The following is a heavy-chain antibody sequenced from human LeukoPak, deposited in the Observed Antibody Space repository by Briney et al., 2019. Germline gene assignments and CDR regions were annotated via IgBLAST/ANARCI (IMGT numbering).Heavy chain of an antibody. CDR1: GGPISSGGYS. CDR3: ARGGSARRSRPNGNWFDP. V-gene: IGHV4-30-2*01. CDR2: IYHSGST. Sequence: SQTLSLTCAVSGGPISSGGYSWSWIRQPPGKVLEWNRYIYHSGSTYYNPSLKSRVTISVDRSKNQFSLKLSSVTAADTAMYYCARGGSARRSRPNGNWFDPWGQGTLVTVSS. J-gene: IGHJ5*02. D-gene: IGHD5-24*01.